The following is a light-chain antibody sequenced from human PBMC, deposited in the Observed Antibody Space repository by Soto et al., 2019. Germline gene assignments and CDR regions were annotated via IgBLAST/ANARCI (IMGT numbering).Light chain of an antibody. CDR1: QNVRTF. CDR3: QQQSQWPPWT. CDR2: GAS. Sequence: EVVLTQSPATLSLSPGERATLSCRASQNVRTFLDWYQQKPGQAPRLLIYGASNRVTGIPARFSGSGSGTDFTLTISSLEPEDFAVYYCQQQSQWPPWTFGQGTRVEIQ. V-gene: IGKV3-11*01. J-gene: IGKJ1*01.